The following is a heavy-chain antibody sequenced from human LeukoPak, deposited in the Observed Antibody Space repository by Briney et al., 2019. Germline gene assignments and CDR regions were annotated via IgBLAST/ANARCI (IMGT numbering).Heavy chain of an antibody. CDR3: ARDDSSGYRVGAFDI. J-gene: IGHJ3*02. V-gene: IGHV4-30-4*08. CDR1: GGSFSGYY. CDR2: IYYSGST. D-gene: IGHD3-22*01. Sequence: SETLSLTCAVYGGSFSGYYWSWIRQPPGKGLEWIGYIYYSGSTYYNPSLKSRVTISVDTSKNQFSLKLSSVTAADTAVYYCARDDSSGYRVGAFDIWGQGTMVTVSS.